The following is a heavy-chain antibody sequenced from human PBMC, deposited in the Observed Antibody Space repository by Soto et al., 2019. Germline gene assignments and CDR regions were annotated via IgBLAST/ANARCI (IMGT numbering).Heavy chain of an antibody. J-gene: IGHJ4*02. V-gene: IGHV4-31*03. CDR2: IYYSGST. CDR3: SRDRCSGGSCYVDY. CDR1: GGSISSGGYY. Sequence: SETLSLTCTVSGGSISSGGYYWSWIRQHPGKGLEWIGYIYYSGSTYYNPSLKSRVTISVDTSKNQFSLKLSSVTAADTAVYYCSRDRCSGGSCYVDYWGQGTLVTVSS. D-gene: IGHD2-15*01.